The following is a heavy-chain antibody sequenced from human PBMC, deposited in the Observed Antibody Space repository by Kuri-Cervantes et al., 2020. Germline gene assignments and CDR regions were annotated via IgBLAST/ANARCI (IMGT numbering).Heavy chain of an antibody. V-gene: IGHV3-9*01. D-gene: IGHD5-18*01. Sequence: SLKISCAASGFTVSSNYMSWVRQAPGKGLEWVSGISWNSGSIGYADSVKGRFTISRDNAKNSLYLQMNSLRAEDTALYYCARGYSYGYYYYGMDVWGQGTTVTVSS. CDR1: GFTVSSNY. CDR2: ISWNSGSI. J-gene: IGHJ6*02. CDR3: ARGYSYGYYYYGMDV.